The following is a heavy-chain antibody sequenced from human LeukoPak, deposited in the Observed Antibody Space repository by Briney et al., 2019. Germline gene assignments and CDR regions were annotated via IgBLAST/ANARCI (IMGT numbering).Heavy chain of an antibody. V-gene: IGHV4-39*07. CDR2: IYYSGST. D-gene: IGHD6-6*01. J-gene: IGHJ5*01. CDR1: GGSISSSSYY. CDR3: ARLATPSTMAARGRSWFES. Sequence: SETLSLTCSVSGGSISSSSYYWGWLRQPPGTGLEWIGTIYYSGSTYSNPSFKSRVTISVDTSKNQFSLKLSSVTAADTAVYYCARLATPSTMAARGRSWFESWGQGTLVTVSS.